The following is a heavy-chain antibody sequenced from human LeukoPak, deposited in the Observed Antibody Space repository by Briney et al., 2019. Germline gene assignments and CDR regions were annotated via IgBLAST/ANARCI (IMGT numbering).Heavy chain of an antibody. CDR3: AKGAASRGYTYVAN. CDR2: VSGSGGST. D-gene: IGHD5-18*01. J-gene: IGHJ4*02. Sequence: GGSLRLSCAASAFTFRPSAMIWVRQAPGKGLEWVSTVSGSGGSTYYADSVKGRFTISRDNSNNTLYLQMNSLRAEDTAVYYCAKGAASRGYTYVANWGQGTLVTVSS. CDR1: AFTFRPSA. V-gene: IGHV3-23*01.